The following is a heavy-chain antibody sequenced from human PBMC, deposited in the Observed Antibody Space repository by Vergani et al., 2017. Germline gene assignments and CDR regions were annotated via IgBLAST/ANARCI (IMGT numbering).Heavy chain of an antibody. CDR3: ARNGYYYDSSGYYSSDRYYMDV. Sequence: EVQLLESGGGLVQPGGSLRLSCAASGFTFSTYAMTWVRQAPGKGLEWVSYISSSGSTIYYADSVKGRFTISRDNAKNSLYLQMNSLRAEDTAVYYCARNGYYYDSSGYYSSDRYYMDVWGKGTTVTVSS. D-gene: IGHD3-22*01. J-gene: IGHJ6*03. CDR2: ISSSGSTI. V-gene: IGHV3-48*04. CDR1: GFTFSTYA.